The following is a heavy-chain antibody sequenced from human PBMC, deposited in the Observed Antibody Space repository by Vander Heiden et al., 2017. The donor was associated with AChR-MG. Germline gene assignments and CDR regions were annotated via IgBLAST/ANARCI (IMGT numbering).Heavy chain of an antibody. CDR2: IYYSGST. CDR3: ARDCGYYDFWSGQVNWFDP. Sequence: QVQLQESGPGLVKPSQTLSLTCTVSGGSISSGDYYWSWIRQPPGKGLEWIGYIYYSGSTYYNPSLKSRVTISVDTSKNQFSLKLSSVTAADTAVYYCARDCGYYDFWSGQVNWFDPWGQGTLVTVSS. V-gene: IGHV4-30-4*01. D-gene: IGHD3-3*01. J-gene: IGHJ5*02. CDR1: GGSISSGDYY.